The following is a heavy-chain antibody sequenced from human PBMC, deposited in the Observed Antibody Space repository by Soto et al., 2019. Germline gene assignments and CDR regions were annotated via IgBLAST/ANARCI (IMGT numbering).Heavy chain of an antibody. J-gene: IGHJ6*02. CDR1: GFTFSDHY. D-gene: IGHD2-2*01. V-gene: IGHV3-72*01. CDR2: TRNKANSYTT. CDR3: VSGLVGYCISNSCSGHYGMDV. Sequence: GGSLRLSCAASGFTFSDHYMDWVRQAPGKGLEWVGRTRNKANSYTTEYAASVKGRFTISRDDSKNSLYLQMNSLKTEDTAVYYCVSGLVGYCISNSCSGHYGMDVCGQGTTVPVSS.